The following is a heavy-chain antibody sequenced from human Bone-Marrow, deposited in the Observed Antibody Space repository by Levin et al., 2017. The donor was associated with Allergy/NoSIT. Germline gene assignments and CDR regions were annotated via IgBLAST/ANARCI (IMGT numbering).Heavy chain of an antibody. CDR3: ARSHGDSSDV. CDR2: ISPGGAT. V-gene: IGHV4-39*07. Sequence: SETLSLNCSVSGGSTSSPTDYWTWVRQPPGKGLEWLGYISPGGATYYSLSLRSRITISTDTSKNQFSLKLKSVTAADTAVYFLARSHGDSSDVWGQGT. CDR1: GGSTSSPTDY. J-gene: IGHJ6*02. D-gene: IGHD4-17*01.